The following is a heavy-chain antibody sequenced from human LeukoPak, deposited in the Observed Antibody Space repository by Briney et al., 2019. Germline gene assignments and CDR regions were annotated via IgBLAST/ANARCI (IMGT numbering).Heavy chain of an antibody. J-gene: IGHJ4*02. Sequence: GGSLRLSCAASGFTFSSYAMSWVRQAPGKGLEWVANIKQDGSEKYYVDSVKGRFTISRDNAKNSLYLQMNSLRAEDTAVYYCAVIVATIPYWGQGTLVTVSS. CDR2: IKQDGSEK. D-gene: IGHD5-12*01. CDR1: GFTFSSYA. CDR3: AVIVATIPY. V-gene: IGHV3-7*01.